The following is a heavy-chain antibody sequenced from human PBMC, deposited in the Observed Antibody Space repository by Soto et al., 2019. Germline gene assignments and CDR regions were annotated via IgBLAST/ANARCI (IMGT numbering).Heavy chain of an antibody. CDR3: ARVHIPGSSWYGGDAFVI. Sequence: QVQLVQSGAEVKKPGASVKVSCKASGYTFTSYAMHWVRQAPGQRLEWMGWINAGNGNTKYSQKFQGRVTITRDTSARTAYMELSSLRSEDTAVYYCARVHIPGSSWYGGDAFVIWGQGTMVTVSS. D-gene: IGHD6-13*01. CDR1: GYTFTSYA. V-gene: IGHV1-3*01. CDR2: INAGNGNT. J-gene: IGHJ3*02.